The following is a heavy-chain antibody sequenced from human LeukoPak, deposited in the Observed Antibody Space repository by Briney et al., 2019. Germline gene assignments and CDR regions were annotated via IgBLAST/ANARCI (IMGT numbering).Heavy chain of an antibody. CDR2: ITGSGDVT. J-gene: IGHJ4*02. Sequence: PGASLRLSCAASGFTFVNYAMNWVRQAPGQGLEWVSWITGSGDVTYYAESVKGRVTMSRDRSKNTVYLQMSGLRAEDTAVYYCARMITPGVTANWGQGILVTVSS. V-gene: IGHV3-23*01. CDR3: ARMITPGVTAN. D-gene: IGHD3-16*01. CDR1: GFTFVNYA.